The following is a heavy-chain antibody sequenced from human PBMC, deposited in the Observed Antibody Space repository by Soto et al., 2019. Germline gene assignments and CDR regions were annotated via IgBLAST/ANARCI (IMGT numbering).Heavy chain of an antibody. J-gene: IGHJ6*03. Sequence: PGGSLRLSCAASGFTFSDYYMSWIRQAPGKGLEWVSYISSSGSTIYYADSVKGRFTISRDNAKNSLYLQMNSLRAEDTAVYYCARPGTEAAASPDAYYYYYYMDVWGKGTTVTVSS. CDR3: ARPGTEAAASPDAYYYYYYMDV. CDR2: ISSSGSTI. CDR1: GFTFSDYY. D-gene: IGHD2-2*01. V-gene: IGHV3-11*01.